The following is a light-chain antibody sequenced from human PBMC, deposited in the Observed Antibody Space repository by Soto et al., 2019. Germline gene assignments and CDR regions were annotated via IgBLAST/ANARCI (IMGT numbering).Light chain of an antibody. J-gene: IGLJ1*01. CDR3: CSYTRSGTLI. CDR1: SGDIGDYNY. Sequence: QSALTQPASVSGSPGQSITISCVGTSGDIGDYNYVSWYQQHPGKVPKVIIYDVSNRPSGVSYRFSGTKSGNTASLTVSGLQDEDEADYYCCSYTRSGTLIFGKGTKATVL. V-gene: IGLV2-14*01. CDR2: DVS.